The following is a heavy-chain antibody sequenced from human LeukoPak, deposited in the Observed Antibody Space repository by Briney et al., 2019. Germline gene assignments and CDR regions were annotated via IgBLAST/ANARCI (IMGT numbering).Heavy chain of an antibody. Sequence: SVKVSCKASGGTFSSYAISWVRQAPGQGLEWMGRIIPILGIANYAQKFQGRVTITADKSTSTAYMELSSLRSEDTAVYYCASSHYYDSSGYIFDYWGQGTLVTVSS. CDR3: ASSHYYDSSGYIFDY. D-gene: IGHD3-22*01. CDR2: IIPILGIA. J-gene: IGHJ4*02. V-gene: IGHV1-69*04. CDR1: GGTFSSYA.